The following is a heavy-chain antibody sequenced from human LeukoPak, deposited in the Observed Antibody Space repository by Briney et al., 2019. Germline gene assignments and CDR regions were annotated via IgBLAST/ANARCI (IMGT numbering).Heavy chain of an antibody. D-gene: IGHD5-12*01. J-gene: IGHJ4*02. CDR1: GGTFSSYA. CDR2: INPIFVTA. V-gene: IGHV1-69*13. Sequence: SVTVSCKASGGTFSSYAISWVRQAPGQGIEWMGGINPIFVTANYAQKFQGRVTITADESTITAYMELSSLRSEDTAVYYCARSRVATISGETDFDYWGQGTLVTVSS. CDR3: ARSRVATISGETDFDY.